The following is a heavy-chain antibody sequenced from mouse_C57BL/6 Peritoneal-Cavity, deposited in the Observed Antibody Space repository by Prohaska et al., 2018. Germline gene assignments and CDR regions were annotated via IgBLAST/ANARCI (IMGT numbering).Heavy chain of an antibody. Sequence: EVQLVESGGGLVQPKGSLKLSCAASGFSFNTYAMNWVRQAPGKGLEWVARIRSKSNNYATYYDDSVKDRFTISRDDSERMLYLQMNNLKTEDTAMYYCVIYDGYWFAYWGQGTLVTVSA. CDR2: IRSKSNNYAT. D-gene: IGHD2-3*01. J-gene: IGHJ3*01. CDR3: VIYDGYWFAY. V-gene: IGHV10-1*01. CDR1: GFSFNTYA.